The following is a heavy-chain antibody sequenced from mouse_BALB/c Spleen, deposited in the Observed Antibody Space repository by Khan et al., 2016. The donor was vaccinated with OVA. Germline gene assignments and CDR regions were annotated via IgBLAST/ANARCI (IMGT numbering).Heavy chain of an antibody. CDR2: ISSGGTYT. D-gene: IGHD2-1*01. J-gene: IGHJ4*01. CDR3: TRGEGYYGNPYGIDF. Sequence: EVELVESGGGLVKPGGSLKLSCVASGFTFSSYTMSWVRQTPEKRLEWVATISSGGTYTYYVDSVEGRFTLSRDNAKNTLYMEMTSLKSEDTAIYYCTRGEGYYGNPYGIDFWGQGTSVTVSS. V-gene: IGHV5-6-4*01. CDR1: GFTFSSYT.